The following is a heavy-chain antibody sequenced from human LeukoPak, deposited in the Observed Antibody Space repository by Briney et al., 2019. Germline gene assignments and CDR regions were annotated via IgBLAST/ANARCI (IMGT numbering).Heavy chain of an antibody. CDR3: ARGSGSYYKLDY. CDR2: INPNSGGI. V-gene: IGHV1-2*02. Sequence: GASVKVSCKASGYTFTGYYMHWVRQAPGQGLEWMGWINPNSGGINYAQKFQGRVTMTRDTSISTAYMELSRLRSDDTAVYYCARGSGSYYKLDYWGQGTLVTVSS. D-gene: IGHD1-26*01. CDR1: GYTFTGYY. J-gene: IGHJ4*02.